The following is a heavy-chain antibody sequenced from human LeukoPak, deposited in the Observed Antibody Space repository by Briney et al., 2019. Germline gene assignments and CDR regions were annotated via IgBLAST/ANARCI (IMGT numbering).Heavy chain of an antibody. CDR2: ISGSGSGGST. J-gene: IGHJ4*02. V-gene: IGHV3-23*01. CDR1: GFTFSSSA. Sequence: AGTLSLSCAASGFTFSSSAMSWVRQAPGKGLEWFSNISGSGSGGSTYYADSVKGRFTISRDNSKNTLYLQMNSLRAEDTAVYYCARESGSVTSEVDFYYWGQGTLVTVSS. CDR3: ARESGSVTSEVDFYY. D-gene: IGHD4-17*01.